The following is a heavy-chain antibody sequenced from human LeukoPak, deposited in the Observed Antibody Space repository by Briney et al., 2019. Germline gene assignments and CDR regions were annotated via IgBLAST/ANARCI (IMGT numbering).Heavy chain of an antibody. CDR2: ISSSGSTI. Sequence: PGGSLRLSCAASGFTFSSYAMSWVRQAPGKGLEWVSYISSSGSTIYYADSVKGRFTISRDNAKNSLYLQMNSLRAEDTAVYYCAREGGYSSGPSDYWGQGTLVTVSS. CDR1: GFTFSSYA. J-gene: IGHJ4*02. D-gene: IGHD6-19*01. V-gene: IGHV3-48*04. CDR3: AREGGYSSGPSDY.